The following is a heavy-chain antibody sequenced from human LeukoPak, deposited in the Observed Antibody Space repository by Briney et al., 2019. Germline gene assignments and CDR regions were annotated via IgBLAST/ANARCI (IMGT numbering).Heavy chain of an antibody. J-gene: IGHJ5*02. Sequence: ASVKVSCKASGYTFTSYGINWVRQAPGQGLGWMGWISAYNGNTDYAQYLQGRVTMTTDTSTSTAYMELRSLRSDDTAVYYCARDGGQSYDILSGYYNNDWFDPWGQGTLVTVSS. V-gene: IGHV1-18*01. CDR1: GYTFTSYG. CDR2: ISAYNGNT. CDR3: ARDGGQSYDILSGYYNNDWFDP. D-gene: IGHD3-9*01.